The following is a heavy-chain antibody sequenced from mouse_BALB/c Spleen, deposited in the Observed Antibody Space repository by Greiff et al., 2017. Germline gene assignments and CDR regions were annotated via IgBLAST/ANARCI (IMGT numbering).Heavy chain of an antibody. CDR3: AREDPWFAY. Sequence: EVHLVESGGGLVQPGGSRKLSCAASGFTFSSFGMHWVRQAPEKGLEWVAYISSGSSTIYYADTVKGRFTISRDNPKNTLFLQMTSLRSEDTAMYYCAREDPWFAYWGQGTLVTVSA. CDR2: ISSGSSTI. CDR1: GFTFSSFG. J-gene: IGHJ3*01. V-gene: IGHV5-17*02.